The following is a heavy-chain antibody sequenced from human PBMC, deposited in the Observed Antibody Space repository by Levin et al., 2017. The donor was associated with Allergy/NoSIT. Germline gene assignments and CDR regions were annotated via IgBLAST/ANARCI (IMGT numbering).Heavy chain of an antibody. CDR1: GGTFSSYA. J-gene: IGHJ4*02. D-gene: IGHD6-19*01. V-gene: IGHV1-69*13. CDR3: AKHSSGWPRGYYFDY. CDR2: IIPIFGTA. Sequence: SVKVSCKASGGTFSSYAISWVRQAPGQGLEWMGGIIPIFGTANYAQKFQGRVTITADESTSTAYMELSSLRSEDTAVYYCAKHSSGWPRGYYFDYWGQGTLVTVSS.